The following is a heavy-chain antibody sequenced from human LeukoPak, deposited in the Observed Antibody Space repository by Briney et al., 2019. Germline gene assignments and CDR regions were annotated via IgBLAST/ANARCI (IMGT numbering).Heavy chain of an antibody. CDR3: ARMGPLLWFGELLSHTHYYMDV. Sequence: ASVKVSCKASGYTFTSYGISWVRQAPGQGLEWMGWISAYNGNTNYAQKLQGRVTMTTDTSTSTAYMELRSLRSDDTAVYYCARMGPLLWFGELLSHTHYYMDVWGKGTTVTVSS. CDR1: GYTFTSYG. J-gene: IGHJ6*03. V-gene: IGHV1-18*01. CDR2: ISAYNGNT. D-gene: IGHD3-10*01.